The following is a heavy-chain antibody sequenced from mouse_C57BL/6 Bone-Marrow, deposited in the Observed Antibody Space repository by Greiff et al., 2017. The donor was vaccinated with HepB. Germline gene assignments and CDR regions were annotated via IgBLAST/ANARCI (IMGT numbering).Heavy chain of an antibody. Sequence: EVHLVESGGGLVKPGGSLKLSCAASGFTFSSYAMSWVRQTPEKRLEWVATISDGGSYTYYPDNVKGRFTISRDNAKNNLYLQMSHLKSEDTAVYYCASLYGSSPYWGQGTLVTVSA. V-gene: IGHV5-4*01. CDR1: GFTFSSYA. CDR3: ASLYGSSPY. D-gene: IGHD1-1*01. J-gene: IGHJ3*01. CDR2: ISDGGSYT.